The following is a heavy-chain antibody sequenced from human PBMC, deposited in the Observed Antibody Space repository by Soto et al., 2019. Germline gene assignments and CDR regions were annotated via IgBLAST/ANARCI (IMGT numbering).Heavy chain of an antibody. CDR1: GFTFSSYS. CDR2: ISSSSSYI. D-gene: IGHD4-17*01. CDR3: ATDYGGNSDYYYYGMDV. J-gene: IGHJ6*02. V-gene: IGHV3-21*01. Sequence: PGESLKISCAASGFTFSSYSMNWVRQAPGKGLEWVSSISSSSSYIYYADSVKGRFTISRDNAKNSLYLQMNSLRAEDTAVYYCATDYGGNSDYYYYGMDVWGQGTTVTVSS.